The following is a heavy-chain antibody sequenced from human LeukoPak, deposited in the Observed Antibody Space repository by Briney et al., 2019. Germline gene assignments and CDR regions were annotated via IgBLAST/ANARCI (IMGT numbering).Heavy chain of an antibody. V-gene: IGHV3-72*01. Sequence: GGSLRLSCTASGFPFSDHYIDWVRQASGKGLEWVGRSRPKANDYTTDFAASVRGRFTISRDDSKNLLYLQMNSLKSEDTAVYYCTRVLSIVGATIIDYWGQGTLVTVSS. CDR1: GFPFSDHY. CDR2: SRPKANDYTT. CDR3: TRVLSIVGATIIDY. J-gene: IGHJ4*02. D-gene: IGHD1-26*01.